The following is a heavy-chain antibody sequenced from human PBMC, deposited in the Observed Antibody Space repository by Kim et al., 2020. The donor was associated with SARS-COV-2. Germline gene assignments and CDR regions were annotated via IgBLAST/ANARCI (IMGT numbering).Heavy chain of an antibody. Sequence: SSSSTIYYADSVKGRFTISRDNAKNSLYLQMNSLRDEDTAVYYCATTDKSWGQGTTVTVSS. CDR3: ATTDKS. J-gene: IGHJ6*02. CDR2: SSSSTI. D-gene: IGHD4-17*01. V-gene: IGHV3-48*02.